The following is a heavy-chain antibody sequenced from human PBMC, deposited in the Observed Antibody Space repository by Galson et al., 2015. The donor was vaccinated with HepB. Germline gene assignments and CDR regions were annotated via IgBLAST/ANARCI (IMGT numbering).Heavy chain of an antibody. J-gene: IGHJ2*01. Sequence: SLRLSCAASGFTFSDYYMSWIRQAPGKGLEWVSYISSSGSTIYYADSVKGRFTISRDNAKNSLYLQMNSLRAEDTAVYYCARVDNYYDSSGYWYFDLWGRGTLVTVSS. V-gene: IGHV3-11*01. D-gene: IGHD3-22*01. CDR2: ISSSGSTI. CDR3: ARVDNYYDSSGYWYFDL. CDR1: GFTFSDYY.